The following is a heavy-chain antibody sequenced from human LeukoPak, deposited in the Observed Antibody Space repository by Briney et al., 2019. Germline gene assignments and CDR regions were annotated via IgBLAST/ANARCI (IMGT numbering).Heavy chain of an antibody. J-gene: IGHJ4*02. CDR2: IYYSGSS. CDR1: GGSISSYY. D-gene: IGHD6-19*01. V-gene: IGHV4-59*01. Sequence: PSETLSLTCTVSGGSISSYYWTWIRQPPGKGLEWIGYIYYSGSSNYNPSLKSRVSISVDTSKNQSSLKLSSVTAADTAVYFCAREVVAVAGSYFDSWGQGTLVTVSS. CDR3: AREVVAVAGSYFDS.